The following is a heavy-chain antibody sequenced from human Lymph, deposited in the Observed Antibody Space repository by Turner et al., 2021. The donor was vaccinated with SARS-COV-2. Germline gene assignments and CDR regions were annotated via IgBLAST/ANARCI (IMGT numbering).Heavy chain of an antibody. CDR1: GFTFSNYG. V-gene: IGHV3-33*01. D-gene: IGHD2-8*01. J-gene: IGHJ1*01. Sequence: QVQLVESGGGVVQPGRSLRLPCAAPGFTFSNYGMHWVPQAPGKGLEWVAVIWYDGSNKYYADSVKGRFTISRDNSKNTLYLQMNSLRAEDTAVYYCARDLPLYGTNSDEYFQHWGQGTLVTVSS. CDR2: IWYDGSNK. CDR3: ARDLPLYGTNSDEYFQH.